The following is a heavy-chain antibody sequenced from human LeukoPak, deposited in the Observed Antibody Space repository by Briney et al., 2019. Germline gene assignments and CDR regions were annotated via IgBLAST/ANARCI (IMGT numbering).Heavy chain of an antibody. Sequence: MASETLSLTCAVYGGSFSGYYWSWIRQPPGKGLEWIGEINHSGSTNYNPSLKSRVTISVDTSKNQFSLKLSSVTAADTAVYYCARAKVGVGASRGSFDYWGQGTLVTVSS. V-gene: IGHV4-34*01. CDR1: GGSFSGYY. CDR2: INHSGST. CDR3: ARAKVGVGASRGSFDY. J-gene: IGHJ4*02. D-gene: IGHD1-26*01.